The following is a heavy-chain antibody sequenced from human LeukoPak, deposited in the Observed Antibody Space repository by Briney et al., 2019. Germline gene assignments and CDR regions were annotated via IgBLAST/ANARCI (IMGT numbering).Heavy chain of an antibody. CDR3: ARVSTLRYGLKKYSSSPDDY. J-gene: IGHJ4*02. V-gene: IGHV1-46*01. CDR2: INPSGGST. Sequence: WASVKVSCKASGYTFTSYYMHWVRQAPGQGLEWMGIINPSGGSTSYAQKFQGRVTMTTDTSTSTAYMELRSLRSDDTAVYYCARVSTLRYGLKKYSSSPDDYWGQGTLVTVSS. CDR1: GYTFTSYY. D-gene: IGHD6-13*01.